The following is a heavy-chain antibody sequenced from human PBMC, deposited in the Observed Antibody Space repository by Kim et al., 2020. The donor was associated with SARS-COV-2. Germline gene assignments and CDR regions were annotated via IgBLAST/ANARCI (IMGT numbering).Heavy chain of an antibody. D-gene: IGHD6-13*01. J-gene: IGHJ4*02. V-gene: IGHV3-7*01. CDR3: ARGWAAAGPIYDDYFDY. CDR2: IKQDGSEK. Sequence: GGSLRLSCAASGFTFSSYWMSWVRQAPGKGLEWVANIKQDGSEKYYVDSVKGRFTISRDNAKNSLYLQMNSLRAEDTAVYYCARGWAAAGPIYDDYFDYWGQGTLVTVSS. CDR1: GFTFSSYW.